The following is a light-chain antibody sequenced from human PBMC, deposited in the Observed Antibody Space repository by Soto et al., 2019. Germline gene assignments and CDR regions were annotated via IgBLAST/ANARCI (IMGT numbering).Light chain of an antibody. J-gene: IGLJ1*01. CDR3: SSYTDSSNYV. V-gene: IGLV2-14*01. Sequence: QSVLTQPASVSGSPGQSVTISCTGTTSDVGGYISVSWYQQHPGKAPKLMIYEVSNRPSGVSNRFSGSKSGDTASLTISGLQAEDEADYYCSSYTDSSNYVFXTGTKVTVL. CDR1: TSDVGGYIS. CDR2: EVS.